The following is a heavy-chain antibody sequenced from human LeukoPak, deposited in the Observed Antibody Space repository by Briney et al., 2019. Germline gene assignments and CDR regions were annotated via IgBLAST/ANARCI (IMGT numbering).Heavy chain of an antibody. CDR1: GFTFSSYW. Sequence: PGGSLRLSCAASGFTFSSYWMHWVRQAPGKGLEWVSYISSSGRTIDYADSVKGRFTVSRDSAKNSLYLQMNSLRAEDTAVYYCARTTGADGYYFDNWGQGTLVTVSS. D-gene: IGHD1-1*01. J-gene: IGHJ4*02. CDR3: ARTTGADGYYFDN. CDR2: ISSSGRTI. V-gene: IGHV3-48*04.